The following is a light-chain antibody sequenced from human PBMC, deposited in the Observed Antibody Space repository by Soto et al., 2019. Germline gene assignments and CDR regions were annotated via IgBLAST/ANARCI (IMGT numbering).Light chain of an antibody. V-gene: IGKV3-11*01. CDR2: DAS. CDR1: QSVSSY. Sequence: DIVLTQSAVPLSLSPGERSTLXCRASQSVSSYLAWYQQKPGQAPRILIYDASNRATGIPARFSGSGSGTDFTLTISSLEPEEFAVYDCQQRNYWQVTFGQQTRLEIK. J-gene: IGKJ5*01. CDR3: QQRNYWQVT.